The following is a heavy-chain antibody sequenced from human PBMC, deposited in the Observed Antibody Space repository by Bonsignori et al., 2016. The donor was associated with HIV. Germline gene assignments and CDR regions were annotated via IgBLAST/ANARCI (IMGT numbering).Heavy chain of an antibody. J-gene: IGHJ6*03. Sequence: WVRQAPGQGLEWMGIIDPSGGSTNYAQKFQGRVTMTRDTSTSTVYMELSSLRSEDTAVYYCAREWDEQQLCYYYMDVWGKGTTVTVSS. V-gene: IGHV1-46*01. CDR2: IDPSGGST. CDR3: AREWDEQQLCYYYMDV. D-gene: IGHD6-13*01.